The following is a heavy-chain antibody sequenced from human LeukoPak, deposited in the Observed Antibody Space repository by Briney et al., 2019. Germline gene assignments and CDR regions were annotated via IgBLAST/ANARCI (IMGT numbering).Heavy chain of an antibody. CDR1: GFTFSNSW. CDR3: ARDPSYAAFDI. CDR2: INPDGSNS. Sequence: GRSLRLSCAVSGFTFSNSWMTWVRQAPGKGLEWVASINPDGSNSYYLDSVKGRFTISRGNAKNSLDLQMNSLRAEDTAIYYCARDPSYAAFDIWGRGTMVTVSS. V-gene: IGHV3-7*01. J-gene: IGHJ3*02.